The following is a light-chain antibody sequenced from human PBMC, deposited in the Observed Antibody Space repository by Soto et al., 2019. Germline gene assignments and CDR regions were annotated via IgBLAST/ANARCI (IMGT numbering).Light chain of an antibody. CDR2: RNN. Sequence: QAVVTQPPSASATPGQRVTISCSGSDSNIGSKYVYWYQQLPGTAPKLLMYRNNQRPSGVPDRFSGSKSGTSASLAINGLWSEDEADYYCAAWDSSLGGPAFGGGTKLTVL. CDR3: AAWDSSLGGPA. J-gene: IGLJ2*01. CDR1: DSNIGSKY. V-gene: IGLV1-47*03.